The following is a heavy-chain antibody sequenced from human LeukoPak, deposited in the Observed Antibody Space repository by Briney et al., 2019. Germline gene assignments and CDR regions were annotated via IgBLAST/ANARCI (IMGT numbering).Heavy chain of an antibody. CDR3: ARSEHHDAFDI. Sequence: PSETLSLICTVSGGSISSYYWSWIRQPPGKGLEWIGYIYYSGSTNYNPSLKSRVTISVDTSKNQFSLKLSSVTAADTAVYYCARSEHHDAFDIWGQGTMVTVSS. V-gene: IGHV4-59*08. D-gene: IGHD1-14*01. J-gene: IGHJ3*02. CDR1: GGSISSYY. CDR2: IYYSGST.